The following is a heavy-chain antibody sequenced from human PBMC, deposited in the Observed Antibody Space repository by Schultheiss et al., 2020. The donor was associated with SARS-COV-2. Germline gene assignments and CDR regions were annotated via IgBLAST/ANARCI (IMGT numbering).Heavy chain of an antibody. CDR1: GFSFSSYA. CDR2: IKSKTDGGTT. J-gene: IGHJ4*02. V-gene: IGHV3-15*01. D-gene: IGHD6-13*01. Sequence: GGSLRLSCAASGFSFSSYAMHWVRQAPGKGLEWVGRIKSKTDGGTTDYAAPVKGRFTISRDDSKNTLYLQMNSLKTEDTAVYYCTTVIPYSDDYWGQGTLVTVSS. CDR3: TTVIPYSDDY.